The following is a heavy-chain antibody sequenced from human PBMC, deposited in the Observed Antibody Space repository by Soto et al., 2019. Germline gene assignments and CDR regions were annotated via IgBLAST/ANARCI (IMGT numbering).Heavy chain of an antibody. J-gene: IGHJ4*02. CDR3: ASGDGYYYFDY. Sequence: QVQLVQSGAEVKKPGASVKGSCKASGYTFTSYAMHWVRQAPGQRLEWMGWINAGNGNTKYSQKFQGRVTITRDTSASTAYMELSSLRSEDTAVYYCASGDGYYYFDYWGQGTLVIVSS. D-gene: IGHD3-22*01. CDR1: GYTFTSYA. CDR2: INAGNGNT. V-gene: IGHV1-3*01.